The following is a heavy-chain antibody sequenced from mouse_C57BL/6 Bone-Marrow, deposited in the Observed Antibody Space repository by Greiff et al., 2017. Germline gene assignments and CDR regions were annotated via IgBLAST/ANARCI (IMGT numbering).Heavy chain of an antibody. D-gene: IGHD1-1*01. V-gene: IGHV5-4*01. J-gene: IGHJ4*01. Sequence: EVQGVESGGGLVKPGGSLKLSCAASGFTFSSYAMSWVRQTPEKRLEWVATISDGGSYTYYPDNVKGRVTISRDNAKNNLYLQMSHLKSEDTAMYYCARDSRTVVDMDYWGQGTSVTVSS. CDR1: GFTFSSYA. CDR2: ISDGGSYT. CDR3: ARDSRTVVDMDY.